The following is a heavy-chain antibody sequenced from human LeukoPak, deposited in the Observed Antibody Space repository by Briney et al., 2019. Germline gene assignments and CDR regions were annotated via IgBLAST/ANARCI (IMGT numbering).Heavy chain of an antibody. CDR3: ARVGITRS. CDR2: IWYDGSNK. Sequence: GSLRLSCAASGFTFSSYGLHWVRQAPGKGLGWVAVIWYDGSNKYYADSVKGRFTISRDNSKNTLYLQMNSLRAEDTAVYYCARVGITRSWGQGTLSPSRQ. J-gene: IGHJ4*02. D-gene: IGHD1-14*01. CDR1: GFTFSSYG. V-gene: IGHV3-33*01.